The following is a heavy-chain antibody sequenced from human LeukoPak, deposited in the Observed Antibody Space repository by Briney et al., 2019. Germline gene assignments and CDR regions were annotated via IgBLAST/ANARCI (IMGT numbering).Heavy chain of an antibody. Sequence: GGSLRLSCAASGFTFSDYYMSWIRQAPGKGLEWVSYISSSGSTIYYADSVKGRFTISRDNAKNSLYLQMNSLRAEDTAVYYCAREVLTGDEEDGAFDIWGQGTMVTVSS. CDR1: GFTFSDYY. CDR3: AREVLTGDEEDGAFDI. J-gene: IGHJ3*02. D-gene: IGHD7-27*01. V-gene: IGHV3-11*01. CDR2: ISSSGSTI.